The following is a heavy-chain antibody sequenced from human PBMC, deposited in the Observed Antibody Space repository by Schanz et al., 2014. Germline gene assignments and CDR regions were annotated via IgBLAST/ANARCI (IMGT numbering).Heavy chain of an antibody. V-gene: IGHV3-53*01. D-gene: IGHD2-2*01. CDR2: MYINSGST. CDR3: ARGRRGDCRRTSCTYYFDY. Sequence: EVQLVESGGGLIQPGGSLRLSCAVSGFTVNTNYMSWVRQAPGKGLEWISSMYINSGSTQYADSVKGRFIISRENGKNSLYLQMNSLRAGDTAVYYCARGRRGDCRRTSCTYYFDYWGQGTLVTVSS. J-gene: IGHJ4*02. CDR1: GFTVNTNY.